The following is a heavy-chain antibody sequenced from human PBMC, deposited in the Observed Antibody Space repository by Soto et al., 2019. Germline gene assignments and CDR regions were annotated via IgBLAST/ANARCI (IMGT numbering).Heavy chain of an antibody. CDR2: ISAYSGNT. J-gene: IGHJ4*02. CDR1: GYTFTSYG. D-gene: IGHD6-13*01. Sequence: GASVKVSCKAFGYTFTSYGITWVRQAPGQGLEWLGWISAYSGNTNYAQKVQGRVTMTTDTSTSTAYMELRSLRSDDTAVYYCARVIDSNNWYILADWGQGTLVNVSS. V-gene: IGHV1-18*04. CDR3: ARVIDSNNWYILAD.